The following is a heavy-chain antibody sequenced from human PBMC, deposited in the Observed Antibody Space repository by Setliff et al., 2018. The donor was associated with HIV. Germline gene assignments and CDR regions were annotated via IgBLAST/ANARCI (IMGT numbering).Heavy chain of an antibody. V-gene: IGHV4-34*01. J-gene: IGHJ6*03. D-gene: IGHD3-22*01. Sequence: TSETLSLTCNVYGGPFNVHKWNWVRQTPGKGLEWIGDISHTGTATYNPSLGSRVTISRDTSRNQFSLKLSSVTAADTALYYCARVVGYYDSSGYPNYYYYYMDVWGKGTTVTVSS. CDR1: GGPFNVHK. CDR2: ISHTGTA. CDR3: ARVVGYYDSSGYPNYYYYYMDV.